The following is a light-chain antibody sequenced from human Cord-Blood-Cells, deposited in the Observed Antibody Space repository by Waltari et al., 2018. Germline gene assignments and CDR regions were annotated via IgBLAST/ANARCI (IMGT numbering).Light chain of an antibody. CDR3: CSYAGSSTFYV. CDR1: SSDVGSSNL. Sequence: QSALTQPASVSGSPGPSITIPCTGTSSDVGSSNLVPWYQQHPGKAPKLMIYEVSKRPSGVSNRFSGSKSGNTASLTISGLQAEDEADYYCCSYAGSSTFYVFGTGTKVTVL. CDR2: EVS. V-gene: IGLV2-23*02. J-gene: IGLJ1*01.